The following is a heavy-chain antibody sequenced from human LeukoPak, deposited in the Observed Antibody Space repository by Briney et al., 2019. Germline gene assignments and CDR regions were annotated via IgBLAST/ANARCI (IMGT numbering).Heavy chain of an antibody. CDR1: GYSFTSYY. CDR3: AREIVVSNAYI. V-gene: IGHV1-46*01. J-gene: IGHJ3*02. D-gene: IGHD3-22*01. CDR2: INPSGGST. Sequence: VASVKVSFKASGYSFTSYYIYWVRQAPGQGLEWMGIINPSGGSTNYAQKFQGRVTMTGDTSTSTVYMELSNLRSEDTAVYFCAREIVVSNAYIWGQGTMVTVSS.